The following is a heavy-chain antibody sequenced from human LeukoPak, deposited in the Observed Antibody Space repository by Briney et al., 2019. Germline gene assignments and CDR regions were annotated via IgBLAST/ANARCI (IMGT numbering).Heavy chain of an antibody. V-gene: IGHV3-7*01. CDR1: GFTFSRYW. CDR2: IKHDGGVT. Sequence: GGSLRLSCVASGFTFSRYWMSWVRQAPGKGLEWVASIKHDGGVTHYADSVEGRFTISRDNAKNSLYLQLNSLSAEDTAVYHCAKDGRYCITNTCYQYFDSWGQGALVTASS. J-gene: IGHJ4*02. CDR3: AKDGRYCITNTCYQYFDS. D-gene: IGHD2-2*01.